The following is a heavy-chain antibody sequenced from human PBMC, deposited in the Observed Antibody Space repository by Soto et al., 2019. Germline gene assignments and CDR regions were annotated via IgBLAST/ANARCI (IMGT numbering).Heavy chain of an antibody. CDR2: ISAYNGNT. Sequence: QVQLVQSGAEVKKPGASVKVSCKASGYTFTSYGISWVRQAPGQGLEWMGWISAYNGNTNYAQKLQGRVTMTTDTSTSIAYMELRSLRSDDKAVYYCARVEPYYYDSSGYYYPFDYWGQGTLVTVSS. CDR3: ARVEPYYYDSSGYYYPFDY. J-gene: IGHJ4*02. D-gene: IGHD3-22*01. CDR1: GYTFTSYG. V-gene: IGHV1-18*04.